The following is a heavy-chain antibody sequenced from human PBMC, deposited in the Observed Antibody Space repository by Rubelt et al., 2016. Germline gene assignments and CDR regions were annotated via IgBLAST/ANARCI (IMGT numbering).Heavy chain of an antibody. D-gene: IGHD2-15*01. CDR1: GGSFSGYY. Sequence: QVQLQQWGAGLLKPSETLSLTCVVYGGSFSGYYWNWIRQPPGKGLEWIGEINQSGDTNSNPSLKSRVIISVDTSRNQFSLNFSSVTAADTAVDYCARKLVVSPIRIWGQGTMVTVSS. CDR2: INQSGDT. CDR3: ARKLVVSPIRI. J-gene: IGHJ3*02. V-gene: IGHV4-34*02.